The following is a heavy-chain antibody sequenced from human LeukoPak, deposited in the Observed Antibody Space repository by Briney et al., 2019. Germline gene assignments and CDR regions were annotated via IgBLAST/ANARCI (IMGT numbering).Heavy chain of an antibody. CDR1: GGSISSGSYY. D-gene: IGHD3/OR15-3a*01. CDR2: IYTSGST. Sequence: SETLSLTCTVSGGSISSGSYYWSWIRQPAGKGLEWIGRIYTSGSTNYNPSLKSRVTISVDTSKNQFSLKLSSVTAADTAVYYCARHGNGLHASRDVDAFDIWGQGTMVTVSS. CDR3: ARHGNGLHASRDVDAFDI. J-gene: IGHJ3*02. V-gene: IGHV4-61*02.